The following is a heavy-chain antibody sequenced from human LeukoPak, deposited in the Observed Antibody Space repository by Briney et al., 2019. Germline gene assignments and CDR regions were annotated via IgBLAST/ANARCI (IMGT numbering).Heavy chain of an antibody. Sequence: PSETLSLTCAVYGGSFSGYYWSWIRQPPGKGLEWIGEINHSGSTNYNPSLKSRVTISVDTSKNQFSLKLSSVTAADTAVYYCANMYRDYGGLWGQGTLVTVSS. V-gene: IGHV4-34*01. CDR2: INHSGST. J-gene: IGHJ4*02. CDR3: ANMYRDYGGL. D-gene: IGHD4-23*01. CDR1: GGSFSGYY.